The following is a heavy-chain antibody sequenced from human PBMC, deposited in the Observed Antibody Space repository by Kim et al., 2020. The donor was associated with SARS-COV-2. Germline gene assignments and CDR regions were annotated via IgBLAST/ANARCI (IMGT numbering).Heavy chain of an antibody. J-gene: IGHJ4*02. D-gene: IGHD6-13*01. CDR3: ARGLNAGIAAAGPDY. V-gene: IGHV3-30*07. Sequence: SVKGRFTIYRDNSKNTLYLQMNSLRAEDTAVYYCARGLNAGIAAAGPDYWGQGTLVTVSS.